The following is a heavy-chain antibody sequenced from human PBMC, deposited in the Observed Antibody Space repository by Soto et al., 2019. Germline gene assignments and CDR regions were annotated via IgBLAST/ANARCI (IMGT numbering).Heavy chain of an antibody. V-gene: IGHV4-61*01. Sequence: SETLSLTCTVSGGSVSSGSYYWSWIRQPPGKGLEWIGYIYYSGSTNYNPSLKSRVTISVDTSKNQFSLKLSSVTAADTAVYYCARQETAYYDILTGYSFDPWGQGTLVTVSS. CDR2: IYYSGST. J-gene: IGHJ5*02. CDR1: GGSVSSGSYY. CDR3: ARQETAYYDILTGYSFDP. D-gene: IGHD3-9*01.